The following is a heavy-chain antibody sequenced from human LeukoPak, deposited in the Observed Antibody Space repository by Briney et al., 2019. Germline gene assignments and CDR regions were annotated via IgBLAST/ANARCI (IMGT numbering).Heavy chain of an antibody. Sequence: GGSLILSCSASGFTFSSYAMHWVRQAPGKGMEYVSAISSNGVNTYYATSVKGRFTISRDNSKNTLFLHMSSLRAEDTAVYYCVSRDDSSGYYYAYWGQGTLVIVSS. V-gene: IGHV3-64D*06. CDR2: ISSNGVNT. CDR1: GFTFSSYA. D-gene: IGHD3-22*01. CDR3: VSRDDSSGYYYAY. J-gene: IGHJ4*02.